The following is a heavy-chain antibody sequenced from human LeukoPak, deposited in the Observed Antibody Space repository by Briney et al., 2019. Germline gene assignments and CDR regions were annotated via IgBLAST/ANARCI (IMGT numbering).Heavy chain of an antibody. CDR2: ISGGVGST. V-gene: IGHV3-23*01. D-gene: IGHD4-17*01. Sequence: PGGSLRLSCAASGFTFSTYAMSWVRQAPGKGLEWVSTISGGVGSTYYADSVKGRFTISRDNSKNTLCLQMNSLRAEDTAVYYCAKDVYGDYGGLVYWGQGTLVTVSS. CDR1: GFTFSTYA. J-gene: IGHJ4*02. CDR3: AKDVYGDYGGLVY.